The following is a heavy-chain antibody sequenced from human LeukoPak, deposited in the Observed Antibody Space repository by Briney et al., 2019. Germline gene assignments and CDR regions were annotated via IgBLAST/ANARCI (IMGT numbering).Heavy chain of an antibody. Sequence: SVKVSCKASGDTFSNYAISWVRQAPGQGLEWMGRIIPILGLSKDAQKFQGRVTITADKSTSTSYRELASLRSEDTAVYYCAAYYSRGYSHYGMGVWGQGTTVTVSS. CDR3: AAYYSRGYSHYGMGV. CDR1: GDTFSNYA. CDR2: IIPILGLS. D-gene: IGHD6-25*01. V-gene: IGHV1-69*04. J-gene: IGHJ6*02.